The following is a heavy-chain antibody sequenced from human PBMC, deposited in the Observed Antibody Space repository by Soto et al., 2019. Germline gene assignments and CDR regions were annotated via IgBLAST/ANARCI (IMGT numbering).Heavy chain of an antibody. CDR3: ARDPYSSGWHHDAIDL. CDR1: GYSFISNS. Sequence: ASVKVSCKTSGYSFISNSMHWVRQAPGQGLEWMGWINPANGKIKYSQNFHGRVTITGDTSAITGYMELSSLRSEDTAVYFCARDPYSSGWHHDAIDLCG. V-gene: IGHV1-3*01. D-gene: IGHD6-25*01. CDR2: INPANGKI. J-gene: IGHJ3*01.